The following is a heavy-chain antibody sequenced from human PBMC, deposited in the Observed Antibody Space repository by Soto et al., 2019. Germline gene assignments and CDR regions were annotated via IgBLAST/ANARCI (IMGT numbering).Heavy chain of an antibody. CDR2: IYYSGST. D-gene: IGHD3-3*01. V-gene: IGHV4-59*01. Sequence: PSETLSLTCTVSGGSISSYYWSWIRQPPGKGLEWIGYIYYSGSTNYNPSLKSRVTISVDTSKNQFSLKLSSVTAADTAVYYCARGDRGYYDFWSGYYLTDYYYYMDVWGKGTTVTVSS. CDR1: GGSISSYY. J-gene: IGHJ6*03. CDR3: ARGDRGYYDFWSGYYLTDYYYYMDV.